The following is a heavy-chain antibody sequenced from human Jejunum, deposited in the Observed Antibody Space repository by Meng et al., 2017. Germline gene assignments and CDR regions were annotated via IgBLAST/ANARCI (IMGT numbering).Heavy chain of an antibody. CDR3: ARGGVLLDY. D-gene: IGHD4/OR15-4a*01. CDR1: GFTFSTYE. CDR2: IDSDAAPT. J-gene: IGHJ4*02. Sequence: GGSLRLSCAASGFTFSTYEMTWVRQAPGKGLEWIAYIDSDAAPTFYGDSVKGRFTIYRDNAKNSLYLQMNSLRAEDTAVYYCARGGVLLDYWGQGTLVTVSS. V-gene: IGHV3-48*03.